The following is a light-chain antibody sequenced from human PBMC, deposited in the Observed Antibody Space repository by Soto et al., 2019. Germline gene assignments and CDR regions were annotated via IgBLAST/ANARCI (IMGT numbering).Light chain of an antibody. J-gene: IGKJ5*01. V-gene: IGKV3-11*01. CDR1: QSVSSY. Sequence: EIVLTQFPATLSLSPGERATLSCRASQSVSSYLAWYQQKPGQAPRLLIYDASTRATGIPARFSGSGPGTDFTLTISSLEPEDFAVYSCQQRSDWPITFGQGTRREIK. CDR3: QQRSDWPIT. CDR2: DAS.